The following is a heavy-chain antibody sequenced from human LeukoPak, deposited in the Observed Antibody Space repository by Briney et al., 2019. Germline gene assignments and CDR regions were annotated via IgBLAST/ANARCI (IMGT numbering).Heavy chain of an antibody. CDR2: ISSDGDST. CDR3: ARISITTPGLDY. CDR1: GFTFSDYT. Sequence: GGSLRLSCVASGFTFSDYTIHWVRQAPGKGLEYVSAISSDGDSTYYTNSVKDRFIISRDNSKNTLYLQMGSLRTEDMAIYFCARISITTPGLDYWGQGTLVTVSS. J-gene: IGHJ4*02. D-gene: IGHD2/OR15-2a*01. V-gene: IGHV3-64*01.